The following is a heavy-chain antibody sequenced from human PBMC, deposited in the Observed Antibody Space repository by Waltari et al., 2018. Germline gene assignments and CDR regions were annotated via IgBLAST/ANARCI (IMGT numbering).Heavy chain of an antibody. Sequence: QLQLQESGPGLVKPSETLSLTCTVSGGSISSSSYYWGWIRQPPGKGLEWIGSIYYSGSTYYNPSLKSRVTISVDTSKNQFSLKLSSVTAADTAVYYCARLTKVAGNAFDIWGQGTMVTVSS. D-gene: IGHD6-19*01. V-gene: IGHV4-39*01. J-gene: IGHJ3*02. CDR3: ARLTKVAGNAFDI. CDR2: IYYSGST. CDR1: GGSISSSSYY.